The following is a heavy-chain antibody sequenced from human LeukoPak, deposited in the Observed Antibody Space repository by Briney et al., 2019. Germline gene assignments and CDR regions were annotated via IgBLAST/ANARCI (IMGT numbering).Heavy chain of an antibody. V-gene: IGHV3-30-3*01. CDR3: TRESRLEEYDYVWGSYPATFDY. Sequence: GGSLRLSCAASGFTFSSYAMHWVRQAPGKGLEWVAVISYDGSNKYYADSVKGRFTISSGNSKNTLYLQMNSLKTEDTAVYYCTRESRLEEYDYVWGSYPATFDYWGQGTLLTVSS. D-gene: IGHD3-16*01. J-gene: IGHJ4*02. CDR1: GFTFSSYA. CDR2: ISYDGSNK.